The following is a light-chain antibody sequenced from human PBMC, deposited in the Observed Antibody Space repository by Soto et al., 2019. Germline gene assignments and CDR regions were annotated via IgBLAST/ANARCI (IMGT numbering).Light chain of an antibody. J-gene: IGKJ5*01. CDR3: QQYGSSPIT. CDR1: QTVRSSN. CDR2: GAS. V-gene: IGKV3-20*01. Sequence: IVLMQTQRTLSLSPGERAKVCWRASQTVRSSNLAWYQQKPGQAPRLLIYGASSRAPGVPDRFSASASGADFSLTISRLEPEDFAVYYCQQYGSSPITFGQGTRLEIK.